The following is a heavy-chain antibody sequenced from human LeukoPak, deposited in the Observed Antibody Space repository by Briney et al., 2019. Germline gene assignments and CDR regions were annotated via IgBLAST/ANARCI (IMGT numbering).Heavy chain of an antibody. CDR2: FDPEDGET. Sequence: GASVKVSCKVSGYTLTELSMHWVRQAPGKGREWMGGFDPEDGETIYAQKFQGRVTMTEDTSTDTAYMELSSLRSEDTAVYYCAMGDSSGYYSFDYWGQGTLVTVSS. V-gene: IGHV1-24*01. J-gene: IGHJ4*02. CDR1: GYTLTELS. CDR3: AMGDSSGYYSFDY. D-gene: IGHD3-22*01.